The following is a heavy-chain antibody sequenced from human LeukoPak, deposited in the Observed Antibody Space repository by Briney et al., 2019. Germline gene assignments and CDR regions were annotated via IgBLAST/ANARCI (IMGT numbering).Heavy chain of an antibody. CDR3: ARLSHPLGAPNLYYFDY. CDR1: GGSISSSSYY. V-gene: IGHV4-39*01. CDR2: IYYSGTT. Sequence: PSETLSLTCTVSGGSISSSSYYWGWIRQPPGQGLEWIGSIYYSGTTYYNPSLKSRVTISVNTSKNQFSLKLSSVTAADTAVYYCARLSHPLGAPNLYYFDYWGQGTLVTVSS. D-gene: IGHD1-26*01. J-gene: IGHJ4*02.